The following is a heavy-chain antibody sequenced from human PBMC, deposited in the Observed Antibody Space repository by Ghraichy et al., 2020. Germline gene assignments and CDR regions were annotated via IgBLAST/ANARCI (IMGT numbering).Heavy chain of an antibody. CDR3: AREREDQLLWGFDY. Sequence: ASVKVSCKASGYTFTSYGISWVRQAPGQGLEWMGWISAYNGNTNYAQKLQGRVTMTTDTSTSTAYMELRSLRSDDTAVYYCAREREDQLLWGFDYWGQGTLVTVSS. D-gene: IGHD2-2*01. CDR1: GYTFTSYG. CDR2: ISAYNGNT. V-gene: IGHV1-18*04. J-gene: IGHJ4*02.